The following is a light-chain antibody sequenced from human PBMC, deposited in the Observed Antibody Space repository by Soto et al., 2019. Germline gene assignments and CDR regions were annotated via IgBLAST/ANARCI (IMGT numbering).Light chain of an antibody. Sequence: DIQMTQSPSSLSASVGDRVTITCRASQSIRNYLSWCQKTLGKAPKFLIYAATNLQSGVPSRFSGSGSGTDFTLTISSLQLEDFATYYCLQSYTTPWAFGQGTKVEIQ. CDR1: QSIRNY. CDR3: LQSYTTPWA. V-gene: IGKV1-39*01. J-gene: IGKJ1*01. CDR2: AAT.